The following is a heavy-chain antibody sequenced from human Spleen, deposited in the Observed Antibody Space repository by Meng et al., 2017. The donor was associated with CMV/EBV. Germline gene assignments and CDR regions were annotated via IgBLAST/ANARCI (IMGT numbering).Heavy chain of an antibody. CDR1: GGSVNSGSYY. J-gene: IGHJ6*02. D-gene: IGHD6-25*01. Sequence: SETLSLTCTVSGGSVNSGSYYWSWIRQPPGKGLQWIGNIHHSENTIYNFIFKSRVTISIDTSKNQFSLKLTSLTAADTAVYYCVRGGVAQRYGMDVWGQGTAVTVSS. CDR3: VRGGVAQRYGMDV. V-gene: IGHV4-61*01. CDR2: IHHSENT.